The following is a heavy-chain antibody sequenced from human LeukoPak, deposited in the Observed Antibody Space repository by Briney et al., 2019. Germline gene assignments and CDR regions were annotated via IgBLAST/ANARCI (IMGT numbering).Heavy chain of an antibody. CDR3: TSYDGDCGGRLAPNGFDP. V-gene: IGHV3-49*03. Sequence: GGSLRLSCTASGFTFGDYAMSWFRQAPGKGLEWVGFIRSKAYGGTTEYAASVKGRFTISRDDSKSIAYLQMNSLKTEDTAVYYCTSYDGDCGGRLAPNGFDPWGQGTLVTVSS. CDR1: GFTFGDYA. CDR2: IRSKAYGGTT. D-gene: IGHD2-15*01. J-gene: IGHJ5*02.